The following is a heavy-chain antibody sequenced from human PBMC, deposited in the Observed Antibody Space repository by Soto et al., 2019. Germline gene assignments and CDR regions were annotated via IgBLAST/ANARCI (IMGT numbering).Heavy chain of an antibody. V-gene: IGHV3-33*01. CDR3: ARDEGVGSGWFDAFDI. CDR2: IWYDGSNK. D-gene: IGHD6-19*01. Sequence: QVQLVESGGGVVQPGRSLRLSCAASGFTFSSYDMHWVRQAPGKGLEWVAVIWYDGSNKYYADSVKGRFTISRDNSKNTLYLQMNSLRAEDTAVYYCARDEGVGSGWFDAFDIWGQGTMVTVSS. J-gene: IGHJ3*02. CDR1: GFTFSSYD.